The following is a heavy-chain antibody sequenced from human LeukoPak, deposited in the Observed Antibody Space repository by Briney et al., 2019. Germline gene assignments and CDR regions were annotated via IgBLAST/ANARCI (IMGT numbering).Heavy chain of an antibody. CDR1: GFSFSSYN. V-gene: IGHV3-48*01. CDR3: ARVEASGYDYGAFDY. CDR2: ISSSSTI. J-gene: IGHJ4*02. D-gene: IGHD5-12*01. Sequence: PGGSLRLSCAASGFSFSSYNMNWVRQAPGKGLEWVSYISSSSTIYYADSVKGRFTISRDNAKNPLYLQMNSLRAEDTAVYYCARVEASGYDYGAFDYWGQGTLVTVSS.